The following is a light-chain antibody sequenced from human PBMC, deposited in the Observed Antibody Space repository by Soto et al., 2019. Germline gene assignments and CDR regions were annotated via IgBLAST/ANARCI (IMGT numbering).Light chain of an antibody. CDR3: QTWDTGISVV. V-gene: IGLV4-69*01. CDR2: LNNDGSH. Sequence: QAVVTQSPSASASLGASVKLTCTLSSGHSNYAIAWHQQQPEKGPRYLMKLNNDGSHSKGDGIPDRFSGSSSGAERYLTISSLQSEDESDYYCQTWDTGISVVFGGGTKVTVL. J-gene: IGLJ2*01. CDR1: SGHSNYA.